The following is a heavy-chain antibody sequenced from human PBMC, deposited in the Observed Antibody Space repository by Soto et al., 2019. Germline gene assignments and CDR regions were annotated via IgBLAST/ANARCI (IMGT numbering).Heavy chain of an antibody. J-gene: IGHJ5*02. V-gene: IGHV4-30-4*01. CDR3: ARGRGYSYGLDP. D-gene: IGHD5-18*01. CDR2: ISYSGTT. CDR1: GDSISSNNNY. Sequence: QVQLQESGPGLVKPSQTLSLTCTISGDSISSNNNYWSWIRQPPGAGLEWIGFISYSGTTSYSPSLKSRVAMSLDTSQNKCSLSLSSVTAADTAVYYWARGRGYSYGLDPWGQGTLVTFSS.